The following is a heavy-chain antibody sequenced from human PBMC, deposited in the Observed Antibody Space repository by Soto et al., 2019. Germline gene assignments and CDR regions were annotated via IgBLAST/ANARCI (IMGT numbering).Heavy chain of an antibody. D-gene: IGHD5-18*01. Sequence: SETLSLTCAVYGGSFSSYHWSWIRQTPGKGLEWIGEINHLTTTNYNPSLKSRVIISLDTPKNQFSLKLSSVTAADTAVYYCVRGYDTALAPIFWGQGILVTVSS. CDR3: VRGYDTALAPIF. CDR1: GGSFSSYH. V-gene: IGHV4-34*01. J-gene: IGHJ4*02. CDR2: INHLTTT.